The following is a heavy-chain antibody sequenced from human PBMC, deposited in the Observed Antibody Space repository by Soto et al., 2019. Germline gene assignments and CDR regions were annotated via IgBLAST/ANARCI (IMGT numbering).Heavy chain of an antibody. CDR2: INAGNGNT. V-gene: IGHV1-3*01. CDR3: ARELATTGYYYYGMDV. CDR1: GYTFTSYA. J-gene: IGHJ6*02. D-gene: IGHD4-17*01. Sequence: GASVKVSCKASGYTFTSYAMHWVRQAPGQRLEWMGWINAGNGNTKYSQKFQGRATITRDTSASTAYMELSSLRSEDTAVYYCARELATTGYYYYGMDVWGQGTTVTVSS.